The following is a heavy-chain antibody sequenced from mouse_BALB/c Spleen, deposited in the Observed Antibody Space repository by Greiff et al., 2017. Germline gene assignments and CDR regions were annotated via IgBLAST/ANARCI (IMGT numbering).Heavy chain of an antibody. CDR1: GFTFTDYY. J-gene: IGHJ2*01. Sequence: EVKLMESGGGLVQPGGSLRLSCATSGFTFTDYYMSWVRQPPGKALEWLGFIRNKANGYTTEYSASVKGRFTISRDNSQSILYLQMNTLRAEDSATDYCARDDGSSYYYFDYWGQGTTLTVSS. CDR2: IRNKANGYTT. CDR3: ARDDGSSYYYFDY. V-gene: IGHV7-3*02. D-gene: IGHD1-1*01.